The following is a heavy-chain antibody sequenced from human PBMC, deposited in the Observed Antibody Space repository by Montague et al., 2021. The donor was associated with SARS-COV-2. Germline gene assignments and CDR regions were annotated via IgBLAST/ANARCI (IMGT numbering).Heavy chain of an antibody. J-gene: IGHJ4*02. D-gene: IGHD3-10*01. V-gene: IGHV4-59*03. Sequence: SETLSLTCAVTGASMSPYHWSWIRQPPGKGLEWIGNLHHSGATNXNPSLESRVTMSVDTSKNQFSLNLISVTAADTAVYFCATSLGGRYYWAVYYFDYWGQGILVTVSA. CDR1: GASMSPYH. CDR3: ATSLGGRYYWAVYYFDY. CDR2: LHHSGAT.